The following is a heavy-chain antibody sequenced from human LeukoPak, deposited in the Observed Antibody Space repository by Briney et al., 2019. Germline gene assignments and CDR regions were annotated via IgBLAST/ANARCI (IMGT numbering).Heavy chain of an antibody. CDR2: MNPNSGNT. Sequence: ASAKVSCKASGYTFTSYDINWVRQATGQGLEWMGWMNPNSGNTGYAQKFQGRVTMTRNTSISTAYMELSSLRSEDTAVYYCARAYPGYYYYYGMDVWGQGTTSPSP. V-gene: IGHV1-8*01. CDR1: GYTFTSYD. J-gene: IGHJ6*02. CDR3: ARAYPGYYYYYGMDV.